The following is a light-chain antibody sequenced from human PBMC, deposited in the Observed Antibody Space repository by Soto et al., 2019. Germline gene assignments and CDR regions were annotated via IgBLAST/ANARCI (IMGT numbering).Light chain of an antibody. J-gene: IGKJ2*01. CDR2: VAS. CDR1: QSLLHSNGYRY. V-gene: IGKV2-28*01. Sequence: DIVMTQSPLSLAVTPGEPASISCRSSQSLLHSNGYRYLDWYLQKPGQSPQLLIYVASNRASGVPDRFSGSGSDTDFTLKISRVEPEDAGVYYCMQGVKTPHTFGQGNKLEIK. CDR3: MQGVKTPHT.